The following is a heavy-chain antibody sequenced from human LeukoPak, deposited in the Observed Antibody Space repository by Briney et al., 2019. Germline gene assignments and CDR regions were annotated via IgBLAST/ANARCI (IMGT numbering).Heavy chain of an antibody. CDR3: ARAPEYYYGSGSYYNDY. J-gene: IGHJ4*02. CDR1: RGTFSSYA. D-gene: IGHD3-10*01. V-gene: IGHV1-69*13. Sequence: GASVKVSCKASRGTFSSYAISWVRQAPGQGLEWVGGIIPIFGTANYAQKFQGRVTITADESTSTAYMELSSLRSEDTAVYYCARAPEYYYGSGSYYNDYWGQGTLVTVSS. CDR2: IIPIFGTA.